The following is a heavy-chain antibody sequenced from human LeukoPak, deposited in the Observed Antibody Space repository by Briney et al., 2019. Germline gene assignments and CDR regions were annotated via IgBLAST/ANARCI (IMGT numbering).Heavy chain of an antibody. CDR2: MHYSGST. V-gene: IGHV4-59*08. J-gene: IGHJ4*02. D-gene: IGHD2-2*02. CDR3: ARLGYCSSTSCYMPN. CDR1: GFTFSSYSMN. Sequence: GSLRLSCAASGFTFSSYSMNWVRQPPGKGLEWIGSMHYSGSTDYNPSLKSRVAISIDTSKNQFSLKLRFVTAADTAVYHCARLGYCSSTSCYMPNWGQGTLVTVSS.